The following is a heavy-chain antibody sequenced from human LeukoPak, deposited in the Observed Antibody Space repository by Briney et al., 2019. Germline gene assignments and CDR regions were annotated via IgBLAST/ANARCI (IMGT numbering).Heavy chain of an antibody. CDR2: FDPEDGET. CDR1: GYTLTDLS. V-gene: IGHV1-24*01. J-gene: IGHJ4*02. D-gene: IGHD1-26*01. CDR3: VTAPPINSGSYSFDC. Sequence: ASVKVSCKVSGYTLTDLSMHCVRQAPGKGLEWMGGFDPEDGETIYAQKSQGRVTMTEDTSTDTAYMELSSLRSEDTAAYYSVTAPPINSGSYSFDCWGQGTLVTVSS.